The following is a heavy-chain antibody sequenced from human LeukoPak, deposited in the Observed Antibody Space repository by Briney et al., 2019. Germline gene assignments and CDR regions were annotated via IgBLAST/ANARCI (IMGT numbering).Heavy chain of an antibody. CDR1: GGTFSSYA. D-gene: IGHD2-21*02. J-gene: IGHJ6*02. Sequence: ASVKVSCKASGGTFSSYAISWVRQAPGQGLEWMGWISAYNGNTNYAQKLQGRVTMTTDTSASTAYMELSSLRSEDTAVYYCAREWVSYCGGDCSIYYYYGMDVWGQGTTVTVSS. V-gene: IGHV1-18*01. CDR2: ISAYNGNT. CDR3: AREWVSYCGGDCSIYYYYGMDV.